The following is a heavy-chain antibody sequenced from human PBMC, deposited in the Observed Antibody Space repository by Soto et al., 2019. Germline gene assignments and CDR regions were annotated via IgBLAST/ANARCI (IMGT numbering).Heavy chain of an antibody. V-gene: IGHV4-59*01. CDR2: AYYSRST. CDR1: VGSLSHYY. Sequence: PSETLSLTCTVSVGSLSHYYWSWIRQSPGKGLEWIGYAYYSRSTDYNPSLKSRVTMSVDTSKNQVSLKLNSVTTADTAVYYCARDRSTYGGGGTGEVKENWFDPWGPGTLVTVS. CDR3: ARDRSTYGGGGTGEVKENWFDP. D-gene: IGHD2-8*01. J-gene: IGHJ5*02.